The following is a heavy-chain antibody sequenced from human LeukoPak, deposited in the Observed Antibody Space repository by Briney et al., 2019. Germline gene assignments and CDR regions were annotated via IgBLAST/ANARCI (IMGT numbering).Heavy chain of an antibody. CDR2: IYWDDDK. Sequence: SGPTLVNPTQTLTLTCTFSGFSLSTSGVGVGWIRQPPGKALEWLALIYWDDDKRYSPSLKSRLTITKDTSKNQVVLTMTNMDPVDTATYYCAHSLLLWFRELNWFDPWGQGTLVTVSS. CDR3: AHSLLLWFRELNWFDP. D-gene: IGHD3-10*01. J-gene: IGHJ5*02. V-gene: IGHV2-5*02. CDR1: GFSLSTSGVG.